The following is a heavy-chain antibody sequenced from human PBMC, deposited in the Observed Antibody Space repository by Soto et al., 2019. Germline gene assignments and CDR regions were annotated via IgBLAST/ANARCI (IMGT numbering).Heavy chain of an antibody. CDR3: ARLVVTPYGWFDP. CDR1: VCSISSGYY. V-gene: IGHV4-38-2*01. D-gene: IGHD3-22*01. J-gene: IGHJ5*02. Sequence: SETLSLTCAFSVCSISSGYYWGWIRRPPGKGLEWIGSIYHSGSTYYNPSLKSRVTISVDTSKNQFSLKLGSVTAADTAVYYCARLVVTPYGWFDPWGQRTLVNVSS. CDR2: IYHSGST.